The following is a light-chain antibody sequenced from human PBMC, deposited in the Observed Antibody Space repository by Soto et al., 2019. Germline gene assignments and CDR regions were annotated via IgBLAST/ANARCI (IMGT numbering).Light chain of an antibody. CDR2: DVS. J-gene: IGLJ1*01. CDR1: SSDVGGYNY. CDR3: CSYTSSFHV. Sequence: QSALTQPASVSGSPGQSITISCTGTSSDVGGYNYVSWYQQHPGKAPKLMIYDVSNRPSGVSNRFSGSKSGNTASLTISGLQAEDEADYYCCSYTSSFHVFGTGTKVTVL. V-gene: IGLV2-14*01.